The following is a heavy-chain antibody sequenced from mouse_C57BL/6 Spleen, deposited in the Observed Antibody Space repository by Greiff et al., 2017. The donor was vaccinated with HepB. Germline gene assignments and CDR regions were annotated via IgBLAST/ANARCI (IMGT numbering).Heavy chain of an antibody. D-gene: IGHD2-4*01. CDR2: ISNGGGST. CDR1: GFTFSDYY. CDR3: ARPLGDYDRGFAY. J-gene: IGHJ3*01. V-gene: IGHV5-12*01. Sequence: EVMLVESGGGLVQPGGSLKLSCAASGFTFSDYYMYWVRQTPEKRLEWVAYISNGGGSTYYPDTVQGRFTISRANAKNTLYLQMSRLKSEDTAMYYCARPLGDYDRGFAYWGQGTLVTVSA.